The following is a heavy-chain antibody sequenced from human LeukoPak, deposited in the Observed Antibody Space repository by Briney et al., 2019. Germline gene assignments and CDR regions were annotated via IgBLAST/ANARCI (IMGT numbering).Heavy chain of an antibody. Sequence: SVKVSCKASGGTFSSYAISWVRQAPGQGLEWMGRIIPILGIANYAQKSQGRVTITADKSTSTAYMELSSLRSEDTAVYYCARETNDYYDSSEFDYWGQGTLVTVSS. J-gene: IGHJ4*02. CDR2: IIPILGIA. CDR3: ARETNDYYDSSEFDY. V-gene: IGHV1-69*04. CDR1: GGTFSSYA. D-gene: IGHD3-22*01.